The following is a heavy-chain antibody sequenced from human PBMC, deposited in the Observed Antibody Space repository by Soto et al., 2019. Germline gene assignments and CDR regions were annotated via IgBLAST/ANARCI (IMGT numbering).Heavy chain of an antibody. J-gene: IGHJ6*02. V-gene: IGHV3-23*01. Sequence: GGSLRLSCAASGFTFTDYAMTWVRQAPGKGLEWVASITGSGGSTYYADSVKGRFTISRDKSRNTLYLQMNSLRAEDTAVYYCAKETAPTPKSGMDVWGQGTTVTVSS. CDR2: ITGSGGST. CDR1: GFTFTDYA. CDR3: AKETAPTPKSGMDV.